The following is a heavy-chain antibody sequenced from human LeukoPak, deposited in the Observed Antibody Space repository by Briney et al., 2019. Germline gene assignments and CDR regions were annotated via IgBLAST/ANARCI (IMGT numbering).Heavy chain of an antibody. J-gene: IGHJ4*02. V-gene: IGHV1-46*01. Sequence: ASVKVSCKASGYTFTSYYMHWVRQAPGQGLEWMGIINPSGGSTSYAQKFQGRVTMTRDTSTSKVYMELSSLRSEDTAVYYCARDLGVVTAIHSQYYFDYWGQGTLVTVSS. CDR2: INPSGGST. CDR1: GYTFTSYY. D-gene: IGHD2-21*02. CDR3: ARDLGVVTAIHSQYYFDY.